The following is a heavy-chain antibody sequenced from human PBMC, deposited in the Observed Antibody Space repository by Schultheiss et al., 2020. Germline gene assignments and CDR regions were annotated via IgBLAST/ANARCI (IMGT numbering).Heavy chain of an antibody. Sequence: SETLSLTCTVSGGSISSSSYYWGWIRQPPEKGLEWIGNIFHDRSVYHNPSLGSRVTLSIDKSKNQFSLKLSSVTAADTAVYHCARTTGGMDVWGQGTTVTVSS. CDR3: ARTTGGMDV. CDR1: GGSISSSSYY. D-gene: IGHD1-1*01. CDR2: IFHDRSV. V-gene: IGHV4-39*07. J-gene: IGHJ6*02.